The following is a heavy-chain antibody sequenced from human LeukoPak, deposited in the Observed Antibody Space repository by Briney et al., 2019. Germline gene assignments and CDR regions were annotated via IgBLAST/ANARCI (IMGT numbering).Heavy chain of an antibody. CDR1: GFTFSSYW. J-gene: IGHJ4*02. Sequence: GGSLRLSCAASGFTFSSYWMHWVRQAPGKGLVWVSRINSDGSSTSYADSVKGRFTISRDNAKNTLYLQMNSLRAEDTAVHYCARGNDFWSGYYRAPDYWGQGTLATVSS. V-gene: IGHV3-74*01. CDR2: INSDGSST. CDR3: ARGNDFWSGYYRAPDY. D-gene: IGHD3-3*01.